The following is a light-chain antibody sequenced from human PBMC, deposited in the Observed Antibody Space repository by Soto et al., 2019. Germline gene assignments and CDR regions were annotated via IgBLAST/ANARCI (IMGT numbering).Light chain of an antibody. CDR1: QSGSSSY. CDR2: GAS. Sequence: EIVLTQSPGTLSLSPGERATLSCRASQSGSSSYLAWYQQKSGQAPRLLIYGASSRATGIPDRFIGSESGTDFTLTISRLEPEDFAVYYCQQSGSRKFGQGDKVHIK. CDR3: QQSGSRK. V-gene: IGKV3-20*01. J-gene: IGKJ1*01.